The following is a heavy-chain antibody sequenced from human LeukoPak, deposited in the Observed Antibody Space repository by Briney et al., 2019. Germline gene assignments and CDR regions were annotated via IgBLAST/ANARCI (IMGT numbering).Heavy chain of an antibody. J-gene: IGHJ6*02. Sequence: GGSLRLSCAASGFTFSSYAMLWVRQAPGKGLEWVAVISYDGSNKYYADSVKGRFTISRDNSKNTLYLQMNSLRAEDTAVYYCAREDVVVVAARYYYYGMDVWGQGTTVTVSS. CDR3: AREDVVVVAARYYYYGMDV. CDR1: GFTFSSYA. CDR2: ISYDGSNK. V-gene: IGHV3-30-3*01. D-gene: IGHD2-15*01.